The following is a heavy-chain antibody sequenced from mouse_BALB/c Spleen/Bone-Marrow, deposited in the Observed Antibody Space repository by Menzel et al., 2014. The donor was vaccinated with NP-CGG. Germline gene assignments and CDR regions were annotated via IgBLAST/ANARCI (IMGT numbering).Heavy chain of an antibody. CDR2: INPYNDGT. J-gene: IGHJ2*01. CDR1: GYTFTSYV. CDR3: ARPSQLGLPYYFDY. Sequence: EVQGVESGPELVKPGASVKMSCKASGYTFTSYVMHWVKQKPGQGLEWIGYINPYNDGTKYNEKFKGKATLTSDKSSSTAYMELSSLTSEDSAVYYCARPSQLGLPYYFDYWGQGTTLTVSS. D-gene: IGHD3-1*01. V-gene: IGHV1-14*01.